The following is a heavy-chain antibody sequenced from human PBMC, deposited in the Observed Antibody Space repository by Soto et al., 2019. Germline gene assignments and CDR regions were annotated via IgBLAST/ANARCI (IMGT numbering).Heavy chain of an antibody. CDR3: ARDRGRITMIGVMDY. Sequence: GGSLRLSCAASGITLSSYAMHWVRQAPGKGLEWVAVISYDGSNKYYADSVKGRFTISRDNSKNTLYLQMNSLRAEDTAVYYCARDRGRITMIGVMDYWGQGTLVTVSS. D-gene: IGHD3-22*01. V-gene: IGHV3-30-3*01. CDR1: GITLSSYA. J-gene: IGHJ4*02. CDR2: ISYDGSNK.